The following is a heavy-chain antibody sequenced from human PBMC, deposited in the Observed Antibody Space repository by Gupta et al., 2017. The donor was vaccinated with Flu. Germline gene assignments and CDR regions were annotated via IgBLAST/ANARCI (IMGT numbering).Heavy chain of an antibody. J-gene: IGHJ4*01. CDR3: VRTRGWQHFDY. D-gene: IGHD3-10*01. Sequence: PGTGLEWVANIAADDSVTNYADSVKGRFTISRDDAKTSLYLQMNSLRAEDTAVYSCVRTRGWQHFDYWGHGALVTVSS. CDR2: IAADDSVT. V-gene: IGHV3-7*01.